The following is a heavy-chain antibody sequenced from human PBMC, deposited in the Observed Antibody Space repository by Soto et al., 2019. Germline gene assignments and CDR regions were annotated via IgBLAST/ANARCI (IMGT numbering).Heavy chain of an antibody. J-gene: IGHJ4*02. CDR3: TRDLIRYFDS. Sequence: PGGSLRPSCAASGSTLRSPWMNWVRQAPGKGLVWVSRINSDGSSTSYADSVKGRFTISRDNAKNTLYLQMNSLRAEDTAVYYCTRDLIRYFDSWGQGTLVTVSS. V-gene: IGHV3-74*01. CDR2: INSDGSST. D-gene: IGHD3-9*01. CDR1: GSTLRSPW.